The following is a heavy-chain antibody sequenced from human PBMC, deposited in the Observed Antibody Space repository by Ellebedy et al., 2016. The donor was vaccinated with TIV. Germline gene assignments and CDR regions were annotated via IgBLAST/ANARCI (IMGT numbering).Heavy chain of an antibody. J-gene: IGHJ4*02. CDR2: ISSSSSYI. V-gene: IGHV3-21*01. CDR1: GFTFSSYS. Sequence: GESLKISCAASGFTFSSYSMNWVRQAPGKGLEWVSSISSSSSYIYYADSVKGRFTISRDNAKNSLYLQMNSLRAEDTAVYYCARGELGPTQPLLFDYWGQGTLVTVSS. CDR3: ARGELGPTQPLLFDY. D-gene: IGHD7-27*01.